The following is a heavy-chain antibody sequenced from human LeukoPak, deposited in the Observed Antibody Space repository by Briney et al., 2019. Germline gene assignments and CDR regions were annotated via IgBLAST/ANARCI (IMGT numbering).Heavy chain of an antibody. CDR3: ARDIAAAGSSFAFDY. V-gene: IGHV1-46*01. D-gene: IGHD6-13*01. CDR2: INPSAGST. Sequence: ASVKVSCKASGYTFTSYYMHWVRQAPGQGLEWMGIINPSAGSTNYAQKFQGRVTMTRDTSTSTAYMELSSLRSEDTAVYYCARDIAAAGSSFAFDYWGQGTLVTVSS. CDR1: GYTFTSYY. J-gene: IGHJ4*02.